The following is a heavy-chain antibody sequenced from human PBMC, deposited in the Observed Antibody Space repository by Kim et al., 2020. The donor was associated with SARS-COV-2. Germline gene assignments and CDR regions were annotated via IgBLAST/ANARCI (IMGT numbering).Heavy chain of an antibody. D-gene: IGHD5-12*01. CDR3: AKVAVMDGYNYFYYYGM. J-gene: IGHJ6*01. CDR1: GFTFDNDA. Sequence: GGSLRLSCVGSGFTFDNDAMSWGRQAPGKGLGWVSVVSGVGVNKFYADSVRGRFTISRDNSKNIRYLQMNSLRDEDTALYYCAKVAVMDGYNYFYYYGM. CDR2: VSGVGVNK. V-gene: IGHV3-23*01.